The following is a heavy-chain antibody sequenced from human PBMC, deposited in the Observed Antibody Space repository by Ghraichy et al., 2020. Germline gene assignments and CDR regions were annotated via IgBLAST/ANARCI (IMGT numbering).Heavy chain of an antibody. D-gene: IGHD2-2*01. CDR3: ARDRPGYCSTSSCSYYFDH. CDR2: INNDGSGT. V-gene: IGHV3-74*01. Sequence: LTCEASGFTFNSFWMHWVRQAPGKGLVWVSRINNDGSGTNYADSVKGRFTVSRDNAKNTLYLQMNSLRTEDTAVYYCARDRPGYCSTSSCSYYFDHWGQGTLVTVSS. J-gene: IGHJ4*02. CDR1: GFTFNSFW.